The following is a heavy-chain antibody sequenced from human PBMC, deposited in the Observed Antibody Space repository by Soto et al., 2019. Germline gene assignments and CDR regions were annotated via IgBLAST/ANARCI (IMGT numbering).Heavy chain of an antibody. D-gene: IGHD3-22*01. J-gene: IGHJ5*02. V-gene: IGHV1-69*01. CDR1: GGTFSSYA. Sequence: QVQLVQSGAEVKKPGSSVKVSCKASGGTFSSYAISWVRQAPGQGLEWMGGIIPIFGTANYAQKFQGRVTITADESTSTAYMELSSLRSEDTAVYYCAREGGYYDSSGPREWFDPWGQGTLVTVSS. CDR2: IIPIFGTA. CDR3: AREGGYYDSSGPREWFDP.